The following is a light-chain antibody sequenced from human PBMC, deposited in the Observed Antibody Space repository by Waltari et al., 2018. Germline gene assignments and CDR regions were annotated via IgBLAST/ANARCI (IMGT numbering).Light chain of an antibody. V-gene: IGKV3-15*01. Sequence: EVVMTQSPATLSLSPGERAPLSCRASKSVSNHLAGYQQKPGQAPRLLIYAASTRATGIPARFSGSGSGTEFSLTISSLQSEDFAVYYCQQHIDWPRTFGQGTKVEV. CDR1: KSVSNH. CDR3: QQHIDWPRT. J-gene: IGKJ1*01. CDR2: AAS.